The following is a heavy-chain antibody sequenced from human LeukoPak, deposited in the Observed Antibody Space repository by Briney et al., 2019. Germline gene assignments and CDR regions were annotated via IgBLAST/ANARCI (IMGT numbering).Heavy chain of an antibody. Sequence: GGSLRLSCAASGFTVSSNYMSWVRQAPGKGLEWVSVIYSGGSTYYADSVKGRFTISRDNSKNTLYLQMNSLRAEDTAVYYCAESYDTDAFDIWGQGTMVTVSS. V-gene: IGHV3-66*01. D-gene: IGHD3-22*01. CDR2: IYSGGST. CDR1: GFTVSSNY. CDR3: AESYDTDAFDI. J-gene: IGHJ3*02.